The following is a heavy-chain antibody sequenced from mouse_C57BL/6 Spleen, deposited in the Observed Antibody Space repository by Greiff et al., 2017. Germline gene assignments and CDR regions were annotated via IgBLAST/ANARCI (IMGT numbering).Heavy chain of an antibody. CDR3: ARLKRKANYEYPYYAMDY. J-gene: IGHJ4*01. V-gene: IGHV1-55*01. CDR1: GYTFTSYW. CDR2: IYPGSGST. D-gene: IGHD2-4*01. Sequence: QVHVKQPGAELVKPGASVKMSCKASGYTFTSYWITWVKQRPGQGLEWIGDIYPGSGSTNYNEKFKSKATLTVDTSSSTAYMQLSSLTSEDSAVYYCARLKRKANYEYPYYAMDYWGQGTSVTVAS.